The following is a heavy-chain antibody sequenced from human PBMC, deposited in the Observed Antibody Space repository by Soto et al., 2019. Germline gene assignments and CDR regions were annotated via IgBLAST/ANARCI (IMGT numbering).Heavy chain of an antibody. D-gene: IGHD6-13*01. V-gene: IGHV3-33*01. CDR3: ARGYSSSRDLGY. J-gene: IGHJ4*02. CDR1: GFSFSSYD. Sequence: GGSLRLSCAASGFSFSSYDIHWVRQAPGKGLEWVAVIWYDGSNKYYADSVKGRFTISRDNSKNTLYLQMNSLRADDTAVYYCARGYSSSRDLGYWGQGTLVTVS. CDR2: IWYDGSNK.